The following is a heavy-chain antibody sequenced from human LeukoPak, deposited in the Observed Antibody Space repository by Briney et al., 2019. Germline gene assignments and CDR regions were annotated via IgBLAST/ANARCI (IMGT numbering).Heavy chain of an antibody. D-gene: IGHD3-22*01. CDR3: ARAAGFNEYYYDSSGYPYY. J-gene: IGHJ4*02. CDR1: GYTFTSYA. V-gene: IGHV7-4-1*02. CDR2: INTNTGNP. Sequence: GASVKVSCKASGYTFTSYAMNWVRQAPGQGLEWMGWINTNTGNPTYAQGFTGRFVFSLDTSVSTAYLQISSLKAEDTAVYYCARAAGFNEYYYDSSGYPYYWGQGTLVTVSS.